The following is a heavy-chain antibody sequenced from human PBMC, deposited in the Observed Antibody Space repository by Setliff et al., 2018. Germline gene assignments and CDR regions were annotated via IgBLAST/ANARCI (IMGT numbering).Heavy chain of an antibody. CDR1: GGSISSRSYY. Sequence: SETLSLTCTVSGGSISSRSYYWGWIRQPPGKGLEWIGSIYHSGSSYYNPSLRSRVTISVATFENHFSLKLNSLTAADTAVYYCARVTNWGLDLRFDPWGQGILVTVSS. V-gene: IGHV4-39*07. D-gene: IGHD7-27*01. CDR2: IYHSGSS. CDR3: ARVTNWGLDLRFDP. J-gene: IGHJ5*02.